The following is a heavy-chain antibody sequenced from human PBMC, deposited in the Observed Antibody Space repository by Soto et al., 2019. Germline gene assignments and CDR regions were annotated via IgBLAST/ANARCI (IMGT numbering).Heavy chain of an antibody. CDR3: ARGGGSLSY. J-gene: IGHJ4*02. D-gene: IGHD2-15*01. CDR1: GFTFSISA. Sequence: DVQLVESGGGLVKPGGSLRLSCEASGFTFSISAMNWVRQAPGKGLEWVSSINSRSTAVRYADSVKGRFTISRDNANYSLSLQLNSLRPEDTAVYYCARGGGSLSYWGQGTLVTVSS. CDR2: INSRSTAV. V-gene: IGHV3-21*01.